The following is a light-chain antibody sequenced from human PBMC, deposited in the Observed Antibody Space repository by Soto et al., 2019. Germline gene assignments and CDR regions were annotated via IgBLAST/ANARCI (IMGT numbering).Light chain of an antibody. CDR3: LQRNNWPPWT. CDR2: DAS. Sequence: VLTQSPATLSLSPGERATLSCRASQNVGTFLAWYQLKPGQAPRLVIFDASNRAAGIPDRFSGSGSGTDFTLTTSGLEPEDFALYYCLQRNNWPPWTFGQGTKVEIK. J-gene: IGKJ1*01. V-gene: IGKV3-11*01. CDR1: QNVGTF.